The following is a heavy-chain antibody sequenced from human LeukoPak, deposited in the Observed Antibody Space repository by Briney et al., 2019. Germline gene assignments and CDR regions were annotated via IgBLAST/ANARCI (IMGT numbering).Heavy chain of an antibody. J-gene: IGHJ4*02. CDR2: ISSHGGST. CDR3: ERGGFDTIGFDY. Sequence: PGGSLRLSCSASGFTFSNYTMHWVRQAPGKGLEYVSAISSHGGSTYYADSVKGRFTISRDNSKNTLYLQLSSLRAEDTAVYYCERGGFDTIGFDYWGQGTLVTVSS. CDR1: GFTFSNYT. D-gene: IGHD3-10*01. V-gene: IGHV3-64D*09.